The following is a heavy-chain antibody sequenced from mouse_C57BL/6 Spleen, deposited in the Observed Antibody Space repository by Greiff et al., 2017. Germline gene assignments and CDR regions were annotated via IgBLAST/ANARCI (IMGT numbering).Heavy chain of an antibody. J-gene: IGHJ2*01. V-gene: IGHV1-15*01. D-gene: IGHD2-4*01. CDR1: GYTFTDYE. CDR2: IDPETGGT. Sequence: VQLQQSGAELVRPGASVTLSCKASGYTFTDYEMHWVKQTPVHGLEWIGAIDPETGGTAYNQKFKGKAILTADKSSSTAYMELRSLTSEDSAVYYCTRSGQLRYYFDYWGQGTTLTVSS. CDR3: TRSGQLRYYFDY.